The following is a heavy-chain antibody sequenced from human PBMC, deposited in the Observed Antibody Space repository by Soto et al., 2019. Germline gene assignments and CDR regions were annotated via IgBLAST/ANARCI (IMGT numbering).Heavy chain of an antibody. Sequence: PSETLSLTCAVFGGSFSGYYWSWLRQPPGKGLEWIGEINHSGSTTYNPSLESRVTISVDTSKNQFSLRLSSVTAADRAVYFCARGQWQPRFDNWGQGTLVTVS. CDR2: INHSGST. CDR1: GGSFSGYY. D-gene: IGHD6-19*01. V-gene: IGHV4-34*01. J-gene: IGHJ4*02. CDR3: ARGQWQPRFDN.